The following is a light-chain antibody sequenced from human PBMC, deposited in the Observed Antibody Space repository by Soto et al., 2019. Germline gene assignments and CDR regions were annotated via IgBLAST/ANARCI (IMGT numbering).Light chain of an antibody. CDR3: QQLFIYPPT. CDR1: QSISSW. CDR2: GAS. J-gene: IGKJ3*01. V-gene: IGKV1-5*01. Sequence: DIQMTQSPSTLSASVGDRVTITCRASQSISSWLAWYQQKPGKAPQLLIYGASTLQSGVPSRFSGSGSGTHFTLTVSSLQPEDFATYYCQQLFIYPPTFGPGTKVDIK.